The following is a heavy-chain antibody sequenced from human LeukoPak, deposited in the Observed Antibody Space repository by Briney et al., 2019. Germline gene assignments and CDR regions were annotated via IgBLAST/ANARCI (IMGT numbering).Heavy chain of an antibody. CDR1: GFTFSSYD. Sequence: GGSLRLSCAASGFTFSSYDMHWVRQATGKGLEWVSAIGTAGDTYYPGSVKGRFTVSRENAKNSLYLQMNSLRAGDTAVYYCARVSGYYDSSGYYDYWGQGTLVTVSS. D-gene: IGHD3-22*01. CDR3: ARVSGYYDSSGYYDY. V-gene: IGHV3-13*01. CDR2: IGTAGDT. J-gene: IGHJ4*02.